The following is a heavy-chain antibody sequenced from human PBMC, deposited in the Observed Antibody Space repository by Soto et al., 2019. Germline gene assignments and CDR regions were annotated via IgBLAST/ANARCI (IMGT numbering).Heavy chain of an antibody. CDR2: ISGSGGST. Sequence: GGSLRLSCAASGFTFSSYAMRWVRDAPGQGLEWVSAISGSGGSTYYADSVKGRFTISRDNSKNTLCLQMNSLRAEDTAVYYCARVPSIAVAGTSASDIWGQGTMVTVSS. J-gene: IGHJ3*02. CDR1: GFTFSSYA. CDR3: ARVPSIAVAGTSASDI. V-gene: IGHV3-23*01. D-gene: IGHD6-19*01.